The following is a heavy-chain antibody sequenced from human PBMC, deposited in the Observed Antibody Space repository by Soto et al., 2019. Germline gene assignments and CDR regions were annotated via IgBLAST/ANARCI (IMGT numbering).Heavy chain of an antibody. V-gene: IGHV3-23*01. Sequence: PGGSLRLSCAASGFTFSSYAMSWVRQAPGKGLEWVSAISGSGGSTYYADSVKGRFTISRDNSKNTLYLQMNSLRAEDTAVYYCAKVWQQLVLPHNWFDPWGQGTLVTVSS. CDR1: GFTFSSYA. CDR3: AKVWQQLVLPHNWFDP. CDR2: ISGSGGST. J-gene: IGHJ5*02. D-gene: IGHD6-13*01.